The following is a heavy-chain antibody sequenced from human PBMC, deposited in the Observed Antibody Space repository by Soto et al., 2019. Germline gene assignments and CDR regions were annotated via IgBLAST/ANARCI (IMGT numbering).Heavy chain of an antibody. J-gene: IGHJ5*02. Sequence: ASVKVSCKVSGYTLTELSMHWVRQAPGKGLEWTGGFDPEDGETIYAQKFQGRVTMTEDTSTDTAYMELSSLRSEDTAVYYCATDYSSSEWFDPWGQGTLVTVSS. V-gene: IGHV1-24*01. CDR3: ATDYSSSEWFDP. D-gene: IGHD6-6*01. CDR1: GYTLTELS. CDR2: FDPEDGET.